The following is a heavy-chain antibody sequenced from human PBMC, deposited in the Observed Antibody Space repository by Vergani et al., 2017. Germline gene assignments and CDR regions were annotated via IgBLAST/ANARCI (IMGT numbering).Heavy chain of an antibody. CDR2: MNPNSGNT. CDR1: GYTFTSYD. J-gene: IGHJ6*03. V-gene: IGHV1-8*01. CDR3: ARGNSSGWYGGVYYYYYYMDV. D-gene: IGHD6-19*01. Sequence: QVQLVQSGAEVKKPGASVKVSCKASGYTFTSYDINWVRQATGQGLEWMGWMNPNSGNTGYAQKFQGRVTMTRNTSIRTAYMELSSLRSEDTAGYYCARGNSSGWYGGVYYYYYYMDVWGKGP.